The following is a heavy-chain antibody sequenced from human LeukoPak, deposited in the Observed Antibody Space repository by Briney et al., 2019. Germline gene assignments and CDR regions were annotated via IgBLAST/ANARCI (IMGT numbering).Heavy chain of an antibody. CDR3: ARSIAVAGDAYFDY. V-gene: IGHV1-69*06. Sequence: SVEVSCKASGGTFSSYAISWVRQAPGQGLEWMGGIIPIFGTANYAQKFQGRVTITADKSTSTAYMELSSLRSEDTAVYYCARSIAVAGDAYFDYWGQGTLVTVSS. CDR1: GGTFSSYA. J-gene: IGHJ4*02. D-gene: IGHD6-19*01. CDR2: IIPIFGTA.